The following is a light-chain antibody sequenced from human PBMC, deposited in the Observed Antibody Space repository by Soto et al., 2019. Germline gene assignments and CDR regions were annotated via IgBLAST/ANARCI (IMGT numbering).Light chain of an antibody. Sequence: QSALIQPVSVSGSPGQSITISCTRSSSDVGGYNFVSWYQQHPGKAPKLMIYDVTNRPSGVSNRFSASKSGDTASLTISGLQAEDEADYYCSSYTRTNTLVFGGGTKLTVL. CDR2: DVT. J-gene: IGLJ3*02. V-gene: IGLV2-14*01. CDR3: SSYTRTNTLV. CDR1: SSDVGGYNF.